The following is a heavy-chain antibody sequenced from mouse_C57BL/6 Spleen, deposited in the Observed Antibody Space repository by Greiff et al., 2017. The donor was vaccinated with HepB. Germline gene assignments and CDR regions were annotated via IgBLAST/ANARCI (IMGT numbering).Heavy chain of an antibody. CDR1: GYTFTSYW. CDR2: IDPSDSYT. D-gene: IGHD1-1*01. CDR3: ARGRFTTVVATRYFDV. J-gene: IGHJ1*03. V-gene: IGHV1-50*01. Sequence: QVQLQQSGAELVKPGASVKLSCKASGYTFTSYWMQWVKQRPGQGLEWIGEIDPSDSYTNYNQKFKGKATLTVDTSSSTAYMQLSSLTSEDSAVYYCARGRFTTVVATRYFDVWGTGTTVTVSS.